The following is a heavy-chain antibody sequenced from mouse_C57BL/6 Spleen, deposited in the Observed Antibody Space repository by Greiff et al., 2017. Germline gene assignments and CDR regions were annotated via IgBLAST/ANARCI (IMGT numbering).Heavy chain of an antibody. Sequence: VQLQQSGPGLVAPSQSLSITCTVSGFSLTSYGVHWVRQPPGKGLEWLVVIWSDGSTTYNSALISRLSISKDNSKSQVFLKMNSLQTDDTAMYYCARHGGLRPYYAMDYWGQGTSVTVSS. D-gene: IGHD2-4*01. J-gene: IGHJ4*01. CDR1: GFSLTSYG. CDR2: IWSDGST. V-gene: IGHV2-6-1*01. CDR3: ARHGGLRPYYAMDY.